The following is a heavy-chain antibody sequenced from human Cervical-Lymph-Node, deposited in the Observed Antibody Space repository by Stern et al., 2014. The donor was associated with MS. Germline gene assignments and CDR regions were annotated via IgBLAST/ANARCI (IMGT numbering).Heavy chain of an antibody. CDR3: ARLDTPYGVFRAEYFQH. CDR1: GYTFTSYD. Sequence: QMQLVQSGAEVKKPGASVKVSCKASGYTFTSYDMHWVRQAPGQRLEWMGWINAGNGNTKYSQKFQGSITIARDTSASTAYMELSSLRSEDPSVYYCARLDTPYGVFRAEYFQHWGQGTLVTVSS. D-gene: IGHD4-17*01. J-gene: IGHJ1*01. V-gene: IGHV1-3*01. CDR2: INAGNGNT.